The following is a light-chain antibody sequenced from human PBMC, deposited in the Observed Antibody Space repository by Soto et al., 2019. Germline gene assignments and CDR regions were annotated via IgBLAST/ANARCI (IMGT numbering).Light chain of an antibody. CDR1: SSDVGGYNY. V-gene: IGLV2-14*01. CDR2: DVS. Sequence: QSALTQPASVSGSPGQSITISCTGTSSDVGGYNYVSWFQQHPGKAPKLMIYDVSNRPSGVSNRFSGSKSGNTASLTISGLQAEDEGDYHCSSYTSSSTLVVFGGGTKLTVL. J-gene: IGLJ2*01. CDR3: SSYTSSSTLVV.